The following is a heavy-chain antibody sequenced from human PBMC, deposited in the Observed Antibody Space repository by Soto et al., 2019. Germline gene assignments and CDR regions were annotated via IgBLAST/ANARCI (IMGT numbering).Heavy chain of an antibody. CDR2: IIPIFDTA. V-gene: IGHV1-69*01. J-gene: IGHJ5*02. CDR1: GGTFSSYA. D-gene: IGHD2-15*01. Sequence: QVQLVQSGAEVKKPGSSVKVSCKASGGTFSSYAISWVRQAPGQGLEWMGGIIPIFDTANYAQKFQGRVTITADESTSTAYMELSSLRSEDSAVYYCARRGGSCHIWCNWFDPWGQGTLVTVSS. CDR3: ARRGGSCHIWCNWFDP.